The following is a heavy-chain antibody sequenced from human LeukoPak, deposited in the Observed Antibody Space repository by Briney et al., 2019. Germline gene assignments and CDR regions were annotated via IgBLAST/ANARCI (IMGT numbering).Heavy chain of an antibody. CDR3: AGAYSTTWYPLDY. J-gene: IGHJ4*02. D-gene: IGHD6-13*01. CDR2: IYYSGST. CDR1: GGSISSYY. Sequence: SETLSLTCTVSGGSISSYYWSWIRQPPGKGLEWIGYIYYSGSTNYNPSLKSRVTISVDTSKNQFSLKPRSVTAADTAVYYCAGAYSTTWYPLDYWGQGTLVTVSS. V-gene: IGHV4-59*01.